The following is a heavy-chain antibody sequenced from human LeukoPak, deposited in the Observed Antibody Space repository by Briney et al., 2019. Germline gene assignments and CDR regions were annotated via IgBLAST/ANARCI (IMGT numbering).Heavy chain of an antibody. V-gene: IGHV1-2*04. CDR3: ARDYCSGGSCYSSYYYGMDV. Sequence: ASVKVSCKASGYTFTGYYMHWVRQAPGQGLEWMGWINPNSGGTNYAQKFQGWVTMTRDTSISTAYMELSRLRSDDTAVYYCARDYCSGGSCYSSYYYGMDVWGQGTTVTVSS. D-gene: IGHD2-15*01. J-gene: IGHJ6*02. CDR2: INPNSGGT. CDR1: GYTFTGYY.